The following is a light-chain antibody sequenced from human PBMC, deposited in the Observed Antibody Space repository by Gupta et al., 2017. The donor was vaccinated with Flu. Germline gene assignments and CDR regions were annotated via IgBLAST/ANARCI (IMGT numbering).Light chain of an antibody. V-gene: IGLV2-14*01. J-gene: IGLJ1*01. CDR2: EVS. Sequence: QSALTQPASVSGSPGQSIPISCTGTSSDVGGDNYVSCYQPHPGKAPKLMIYEVSNRPAGVANRFSGSKAGTTASLTISGLQAEDEADYYASSYTSSSPYVFGNGTKGTVL. CDR3: SSYTSSSPYV. CDR1: SSDVGGDNY.